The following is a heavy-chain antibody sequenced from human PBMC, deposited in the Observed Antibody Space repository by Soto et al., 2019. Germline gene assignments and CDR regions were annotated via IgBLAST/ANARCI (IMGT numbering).Heavy chain of an antibody. V-gene: IGHV4-34*01. Sequence: SETLSLTCAVYGGSFSGYYWSWIRQPPGKGLEWIGEINHSGSTNYNPSLKSRVTISVDTSKNQFSLKLSSVTAADTAVYYCARGYGSGSPSDYWGQGTLVTSPQ. D-gene: IGHD3-10*01. J-gene: IGHJ4*02. CDR2: INHSGST. CDR1: GGSFSGYY. CDR3: ARGYGSGSPSDY.